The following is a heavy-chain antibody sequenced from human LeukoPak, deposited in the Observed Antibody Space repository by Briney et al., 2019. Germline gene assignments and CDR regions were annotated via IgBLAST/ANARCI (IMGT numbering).Heavy chain of an antibody. V-gene: IGHV1-69*13. CDR1: GGTFSSYA. CDR2: IIPIFGTA. J-gene: IGHJ4*02. D-gene: IGHD3-3*01. CDR3: ARGFTSTIFGAPFDY. Sequence: SVEVSCKASGGTFSSYAISWVRQAPGQGLEWMGGIIPIFGTANYAQKFQGRVTITADESTSTAYMELSSLRSEDTAVYYCARGFTSTIFGAPFDYWGQGTLVTVSS.